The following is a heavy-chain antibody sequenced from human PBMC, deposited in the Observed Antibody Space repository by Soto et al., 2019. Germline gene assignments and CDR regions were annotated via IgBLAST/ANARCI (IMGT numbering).Heavy chain of an antibody. CDR3: ARDRCYDGTCYSASDS. D-gene: IGHD2-15*01. CDR1: GFSFSTYN. V-gene: IGHV3-48*02. Sequence: QPGGSLRLSCAASGFSFSTYNMDWVRQAPGKRPEWIAYISTTSFTIYYADSVKGRFTISRDNDRNSLYLEMNSLRDEDTAVYYCARDRCYDGTCYSASDSWGQGTLVTVSS. J-gene: IGHJ5*01. CDR2: ISTTSFTI.